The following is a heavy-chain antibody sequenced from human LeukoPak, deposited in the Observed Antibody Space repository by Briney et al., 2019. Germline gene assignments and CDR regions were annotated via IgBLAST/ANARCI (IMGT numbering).Heavy chain of an antibody. CDR1: GGSITTYY. Sequence: SETLSLTCTVSGGSITTYYWSWIRQPAGKGLEWIGRILISGNTNYNPSLESRVTISADTSKNQFSLILNSLTAADTAVYYCARAGGYCGRISCPYYFDYWGQGSLVAVSS. CDR2: ILISGNT. J-gene: IGHJ4*02. CDR3: ARAGGYCGRISCPYYFDY. D-gene: IGHD2-15*01. V-gene: IGHV4-4*07.